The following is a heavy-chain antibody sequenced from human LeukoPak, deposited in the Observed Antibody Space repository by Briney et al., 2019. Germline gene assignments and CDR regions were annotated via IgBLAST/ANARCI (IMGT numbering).Heavy chain of an antibody. D-gene: IGHD1-14*01. J-gene: IGHJ4*02. CDR3: AKSNTESQTTVGN. CDR1: GFTFNTYG. CDR2: VWSDGSNR. V-gene: IGHV3-33*06. Sequence: GGSLRLSCAASGFTFNTYGMHWVRHAPAKGLEWVAVVWSDGSNRFYADSVEGRFTISRDNSKNTLYLQINSLRAEDTAVYYCAKSNTESQTTVGNWGQGTLVTVSS.